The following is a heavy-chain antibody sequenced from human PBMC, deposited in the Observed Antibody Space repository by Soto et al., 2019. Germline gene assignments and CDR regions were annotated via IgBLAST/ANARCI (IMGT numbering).Heavy chain of an antibody. J-gene: IGHJ4*02. CDR2: IFYSGST. D-gene: IGHD6-19*01. Sequence: SETLSLTGTVSGGSISGHYWTWIRQSPGKGLEWIGYIFYSGSTNYNPSLKSRVTISVDTSKNQFSLKLSSVTAADTAVYYCARVGSSGWSPDYWGQGTLVTVSS. CDR3: ARVGSSGWSPDY. V-gene: IGHV4-59*11. CDR1: GGSISGHY.